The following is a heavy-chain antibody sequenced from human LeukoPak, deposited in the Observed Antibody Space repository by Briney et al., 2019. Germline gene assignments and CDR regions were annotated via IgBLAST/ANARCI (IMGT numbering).Heavy chain of an antibody. CDR1: GFTFSSYA. CDR3: AGGANYYYYGMDV. CDR2: ISSFAST. D-gene: IGHD3-10*01. V-gene: IGHV3-23*01. J-gene: IGHJ6*02. Sequence: GGSLRLSCAASGFTFSSYAMSWVRQAPGKGLEWVSAISSFASTYYADSVKGRFTISRDNSKNTLYLQMNSLRLEDTALYYCAGGANYYYYGMDVWGQGTTVTVSS.